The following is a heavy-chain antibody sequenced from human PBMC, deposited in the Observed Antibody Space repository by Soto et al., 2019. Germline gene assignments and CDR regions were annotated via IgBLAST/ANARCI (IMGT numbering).Heavy chain of an antibody. CDR3: ARDRVIGLDAFDI. D-gene: IGHD3-16*02. V-gene: IGHV3-66*01. Sequence: GGSLRLSCAASGFTVSSNYMSWVRQAPGKGLEWVSVIYSGGSTYYADSVKGRFTISRDNSKTTLYLQMNSLRAEDTAVYYCARDRVIGLDAFDIWGQGTMVTVSS. J-gene: IGHJ3*02. CDR1: GFTVSSNY. CDR2: IYSGGST.